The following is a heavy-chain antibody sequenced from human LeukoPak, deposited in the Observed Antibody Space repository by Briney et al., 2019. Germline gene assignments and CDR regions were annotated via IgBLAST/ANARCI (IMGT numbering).Heavy chain of an antibody. CDR1: GYTLTELY. J-gene: IGHJ6*02. Sequence: ASVKVSCKVSGYTLTELYMHWVRQAPGKGLEWMGGFDPEDGETIYAQKYQGRVTVTEDTSTDTAYMELSSLRSEDTARVTMTEDTSTDTAYMELSSLRSEDTAVYYCASSSSGFFKSPSDYYYYGMDVWGQGTTVTVSS. V-gene: IGHV1-24*01. CDR2: FDPEDGET. D-gene: IGHD6-6*01. CDR3: TEDTSTDTAYMELSSLRSEDTAVYYCASSSSGFFKSPSDYYYYGMDV.